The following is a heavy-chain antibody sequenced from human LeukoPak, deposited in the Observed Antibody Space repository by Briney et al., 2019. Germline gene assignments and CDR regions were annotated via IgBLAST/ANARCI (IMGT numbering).Heavy chain of an antibody. Sequence: SETLSLTCAVYGGSFSGYYWSWIRQPPGKGLEWIGEINHSGSTNYNPSLKSRVTISVDTSKNQFSLRLSSVTAADTAVYYCARAHRGPEWERPNSLFDYWGQGTLVTVSS. V-gene: IGHV4-34*01. D-gene: IGHD1-26*01. J-gene: IGHJ4*02. CDR1: GGSFSGYY. CDR3: ARAHRGPEWERPNSLFDY. CDR2: INHSGST.